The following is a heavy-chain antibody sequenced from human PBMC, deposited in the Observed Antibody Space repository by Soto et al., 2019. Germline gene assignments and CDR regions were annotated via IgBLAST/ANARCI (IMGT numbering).Heavy chain of an antibody. D-gene: IGHD4-17*01. CDR1: GGSISSSSYY. Sequence: QLQLQESGPGLVKPSETLSLTCTVSGGSISSSSYYWGWIRQPPGKGLEWIGSIYYSGSTYYNPSLKSRVTISVASSKTQLFSRLSSGTAAATAVYYRASPSGLTVTSRFDPRGQGTLVTVSS. CDR3: ASPSGLTVTSRFDP. J-gene: IGHJ5*02. CDR2: IYYSGST. V-gene: IGHV4-39*01.